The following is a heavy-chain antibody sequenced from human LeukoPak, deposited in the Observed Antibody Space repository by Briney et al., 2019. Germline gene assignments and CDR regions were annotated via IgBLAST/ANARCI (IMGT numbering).Heavy chain of an antibody. Sequence: YWSWIRQPPGRGLGWIGYIYYSGSTNYNPSLKSRVTISVDTSKNQFSLKLSSVTAADTAVYYCARGIYSSGYYYYFDYWGQGTLVTVSS. D-gene: IGHD3-22*01. V-gene: IGHV4-59*01. CDR3: ARGIYSSGYYYYFDY. CDR1: Y. J-gene: IGHJ4*02. CDR2: IYYSGST.